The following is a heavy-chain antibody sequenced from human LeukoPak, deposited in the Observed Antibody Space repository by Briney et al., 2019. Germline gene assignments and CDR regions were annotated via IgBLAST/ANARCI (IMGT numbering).Heavy chain of an antibody. Sequence: ASVKVSCKASGGTFSSYAISWVRQAPGQGLEWMGGIIPIFGTANYAQKFQGRVTITADESTSTAYMELGSLTSEDTAIYYCTKGSGSGSYRDYWGQGTLVTVSS. D-gene: IGHD3-10*01. CDR3: TKGSGSGSYRDY. J-gene: IGHJ4*02. V-gene: IGHV1-69*13. CDR2: IIPIFGTA. CDR1: GGTFSSYA.